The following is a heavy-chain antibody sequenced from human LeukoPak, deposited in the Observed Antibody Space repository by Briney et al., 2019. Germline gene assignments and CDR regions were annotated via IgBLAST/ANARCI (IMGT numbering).Heavy chain of an antibody. CDR2: ISSLSGTI. J-gene: IGHJ4*02. D-gene: IGHD3-22*01. CDR1: GFTFGDYA. V-gene: IGHV3-48*01. Sequence: QTGGSLRLSCTGSGFTFGDYAISWVRQAPGEGLEWVSYISSLSGTIYYADSVKGRFTISRDNAKNSLYLQMDSLRAEDTAVYYCARALYYYDSSGYQRPYDYWGQGTLVTVSS. CDR3: ARALYYYDSSGYQRPYDY.